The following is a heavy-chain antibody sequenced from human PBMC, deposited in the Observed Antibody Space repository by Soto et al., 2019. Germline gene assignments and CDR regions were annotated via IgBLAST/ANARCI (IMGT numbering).Heavy chain of an antibody. CDR3: ARPRGPHQQNYFDP. D-gene: IGHD1-7*01. J-gene: IGHJ5*02. CDR2: IYPGDSDT. V-gene: IGHV5-51*01. CDR1: GYSFTSYW. Sequence: ESLKISCKGSGYSFTSYWIAWVRQMPGKGLVWMVSIYPGDSDTKYIPSFQGQVTISVDRSISTAYLQWSSLKASDTGMYYCARPRGPHQQNYFDPWGQGTLV.